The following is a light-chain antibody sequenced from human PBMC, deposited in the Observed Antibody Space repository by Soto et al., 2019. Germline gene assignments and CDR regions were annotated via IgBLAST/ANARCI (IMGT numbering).Light chain of an antibody. CDR3: AVWDDSLNGWV. CDR2: RSD. CDR1: SSNIETNY. V-gene: IGLV1-47*01. Sequence: QSVLTQPPSASGTPGQRVTISCSGSSSNIETNYVYWYQQLPGAAPKLLIYRSDQRPSGVPDRFSGSKSGTSASLGISGLQSEDEADYFCAVWDDSLNGWVFGGGTKLTVL. J-gene: IGLJ3*02.